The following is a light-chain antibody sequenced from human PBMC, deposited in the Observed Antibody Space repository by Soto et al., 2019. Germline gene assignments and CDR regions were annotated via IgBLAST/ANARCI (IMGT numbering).Light chain of an antibody. CDR2: EDT. Sequence: QSALTQPASVSGSPGQPITISCTGTSSDLGSYNLVSWYQQHPGKAPKLMIYEDTKRPSGVSNRFSGSKSGNTASLTISGLQAEDEADYYCSSYAGSTTYVVFGGGTKLTVL. CDR3: SSYAGSTTYVV. J-gene: IGLJ2*01. V-gene: IGLV2-23*01. CDR1: SSDLGSYNL.